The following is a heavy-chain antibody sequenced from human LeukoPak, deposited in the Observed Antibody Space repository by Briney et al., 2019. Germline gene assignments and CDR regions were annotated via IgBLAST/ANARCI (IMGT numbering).Heavy chain of an antibody. CDR3: ARDSEHPGLGIAAAGSPSWFDP. CDR2: IKKDGSEK. CDR1: GFTFSSYW. Sequence: GGSLRLSCAASGFTFSSYWMSWVRQAPGKGREWVANIKKDGSEKYSVDSVKGRFTISRDNAKNSLYLQMNSLRAEDTAVYYCARDSEHPGLGIAAAGSPSWFDPWGQGTLVTVSS. V-gene: IGHV3-7*01. J-gene: IGHJ5*02. D-gene: IGHD6-13*01.